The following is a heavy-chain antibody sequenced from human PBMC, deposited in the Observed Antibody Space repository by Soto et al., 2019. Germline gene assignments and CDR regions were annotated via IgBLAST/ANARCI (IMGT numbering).Heavy chain of an antibody. V-gene: IGHV5-51*01. J-gene: IGHJ6*02. Sequence: GESLKISCKGSGYSFTSYWIGWVRQMPGKGLEWMGIIYPGDSDTRYSPSFQGQVTIPADKSISTAYLQWSSLKASDTAMYYCARPSYSSSWYHTDYYYYGMDVWGQGTTVTVSS. CDR3: ARPSYSSSWYHTDYYYYGMDV. CDR2: IYPGDSDT. CDR1: GYSFTSYW. D-gene: IGHD6-13*01.